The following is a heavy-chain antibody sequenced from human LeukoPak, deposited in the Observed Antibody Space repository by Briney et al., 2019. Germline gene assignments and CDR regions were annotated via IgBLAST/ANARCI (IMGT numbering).Heavy chain of an antibody. CDR1: GFTLDDYG. V-gene: IGHV3-20*04. Sequence: PGRSLRLSCAASGFTLDDYGMSWVRPAPGKEREWVSGINWNGGSTGYADSVKGRFTISRDNAKNSLYLQMNSLRAEDTALYYCARDVLGGLDYGAPGYYYYMDVWGKGTTVTVSS. J-gene: IGHJ6*03. D-gene: IGHD4-17*01. CDR2: INWNGGST. CDR3: ARDVLGGLDYGAPGYYYYMDV.